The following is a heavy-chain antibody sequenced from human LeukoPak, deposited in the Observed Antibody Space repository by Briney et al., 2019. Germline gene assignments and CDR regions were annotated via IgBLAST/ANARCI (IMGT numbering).Heavy chain of an antibody. J-gene: IGHJ4*02. CDR2: IIPILDLA. Sequence: SVNVSCKASGVIFSKFAFNWVRQAPGHGLEWMGRIIPILDLAHYTQKFQGRLTITADKSTNTSYMELTSLTAEDTAVYYCATPSRTEDGDYGVCWGQGTLVTVSS. D-gene: IGHD4-17*01. V-gene: IGHV1-69*04. CDR3: ATPSRTEDGDYGVC. CDR1: GVIFSKFA.